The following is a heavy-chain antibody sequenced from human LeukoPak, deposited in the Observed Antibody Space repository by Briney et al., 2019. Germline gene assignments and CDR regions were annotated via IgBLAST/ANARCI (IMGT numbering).Heavy chain of an antibody. CDR3: ARAVPNNYGSGSYYYYGMDV. CDR1: GGTFSSYA. V-gene: IGHV1-69*13. J-gene: IGHJ6*02. CDR2: IIPIFGTA. D-gene: IGHD3-10*01. Sequence: ASVKVSCTASGGTFSSYAISWVRQAPGQGLEWMGGIIPIFGTANNAQKFQGRVTITADESTSTAYMELSSLRSEDTAVYYCARAVPNNYGSGSYYYYGMDVWGQGTTVTVSS.